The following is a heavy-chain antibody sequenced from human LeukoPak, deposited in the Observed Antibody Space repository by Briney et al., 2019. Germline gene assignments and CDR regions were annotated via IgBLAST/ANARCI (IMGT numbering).Heavy chain of an antibody. Sequence: GASVKVSCKASGYTFTGYYMHWVRQAPGQGLEWMGWINPNSGGTNYAQKFQGRVTMTRDTSISTAYMELSRLRSDDTAVYYCARRPITMIVVGNYWGQGTLVTVSP. V-gene: IGHV1-2*02. D-gene: IGHD3-22*01. CDR1: GYTFTGYY. CDR2: INPNSGGT. CDR3: ARRPITMIVVGNY. J-gene: IGHJ4*02.